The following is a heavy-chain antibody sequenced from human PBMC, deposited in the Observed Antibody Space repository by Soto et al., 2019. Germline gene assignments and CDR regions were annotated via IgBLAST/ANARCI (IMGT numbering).Heavy chain of an antibody. V-gene: IGHV3-33*01. Sequence: PGGSLRLSCAASGFTFSSYGMHWVRQAPGKGLEWVAVIWYDGSNKYYADSVKGRFTISRDNSKNTLYLQMNSLRAEDTAVYYCARAYSYGTGYFDYWGQGTLVTVSS. CDR3: ARAYSYGTGYFDY. CDR1: GFTFSSYG. J-gene: IGHJ4*02. CDR2: IWYDGSNK. D-gene: IGHD5-18*01.